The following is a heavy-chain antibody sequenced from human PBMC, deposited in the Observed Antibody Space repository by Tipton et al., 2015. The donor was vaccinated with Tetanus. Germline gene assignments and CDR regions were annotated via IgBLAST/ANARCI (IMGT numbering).Heavy chain of an antibody. CDR3: AKGLGATNDQVFSHFDY. CDR2: ISYDGSNK. V-gene: IGHV3-30*18. D-gene: IGHD1-26*01. CDR1: GFTFSSYG. J-gene: IGHJ4*02. Sequence: SLRLSCAASGFTFSSYGMHWVRQAPGKGLEWVAVISYDGSNKYYADSVKGRFTISRDNSKNTLYLQMNSLRAEDTAVYYCAKGLGATNDQVFSHFDYWGQGTLVTVSS.